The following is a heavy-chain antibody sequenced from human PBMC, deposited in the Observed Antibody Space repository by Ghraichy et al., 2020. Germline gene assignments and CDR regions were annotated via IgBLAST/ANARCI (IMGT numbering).Heavy chain of an antibody. CDR2: ITSNGGST. CDR3: ARDEAGYSSN. D-gene: IGHD6-13*01. V-gene: IGHV3-64*01. Sequence: GGSLRHSCAASGFTFSTYAMHWVRQAPGRGLEYVSSITSNGGSTYYVNSVKDRFTISRDNSKNMLYLQMGSLRGEDMAVYYCARDEAGYSSNWGQGTLVTVSS. J-gene: IGHJ4*02. CDR1: GFTFSTYA.